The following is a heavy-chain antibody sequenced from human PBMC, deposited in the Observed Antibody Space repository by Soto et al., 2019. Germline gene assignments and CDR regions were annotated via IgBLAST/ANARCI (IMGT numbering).Heavy chain of an antibody. D-gene: IGHD3-3*01. CDR1: GSSYPSYG. Sequence: ASVKVSVKAYGSSYPSYGISWGRQAPGQGLEWMGWISAYNGNTNYAQKLQGRVTMTTDTSTSTAYMELRSLRSDDTAVYYCASGAYYDFWSGYLTYYYGMDVWGQGTKVTVSS. CDR2: ISAYNGNT. CDR3: ASGAYYDFWSGYLTYYYGMDV. J-gene: IGHJ6*02. V-gene: IGHV1-18*01.